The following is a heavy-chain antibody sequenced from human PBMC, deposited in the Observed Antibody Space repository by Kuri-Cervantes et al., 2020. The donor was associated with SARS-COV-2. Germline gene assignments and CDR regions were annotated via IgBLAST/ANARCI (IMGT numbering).Heavy chain of an antibody. V-gene: IGHV3-74*01. CDR3: AKENYYHCSGSYDFDI. CDR2: MSCDGSSI. CDR1: GFSVSRDT. Sequence: GGSLRLSCAASGFSVSRDTTYWVRQAPGKGLVWVSRMSCDGSSITYADSVKGRFTISRDNSKNTLYLQMNSLRAEDTAVYYCAKENYYHCSGSYDFDIWGQGTLVTVSS. D-gene: IGHD3-10*01. J-gene: IGHJ3*02.